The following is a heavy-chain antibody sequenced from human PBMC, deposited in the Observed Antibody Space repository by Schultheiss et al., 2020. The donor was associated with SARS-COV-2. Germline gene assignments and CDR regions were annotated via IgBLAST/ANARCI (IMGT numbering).Heavy chain of an antibody. CDR2: IYFSGST. J-gene: IGHJ5*02. CDR1: GDSISSTTFY. V-gene: IGHV4-39*01. D-gene: IGHD2-15*01. Sequence: SQTLSLTCTVSGDSISSTTFYWGWIRQPPGKGLEWIGSIYFSGSTSYNPSLQSRVTISVDTPKNQFSLKLSSVTAADTAVYYCASPAPRYCSGGSCYYSDWFDPWGQGTLVTVSS. CDR3: ASPAPRYCSGGSCYYSDWFDP.